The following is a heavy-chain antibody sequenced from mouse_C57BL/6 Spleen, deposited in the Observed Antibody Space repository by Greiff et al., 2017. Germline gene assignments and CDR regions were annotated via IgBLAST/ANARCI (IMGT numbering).Heavy chain of an antibody. Sequence: VQLKESGPGLVKPSQSLSLTCSVTGYSITSGYYWNWIRQFPGNKLEWMGYISYDGSNNYNPSLKNRISITRDTSKNQFFLKLNSVTTEDTATYYCARDWGYFDVWGTGTTVTVSS. V-gene: IGHV3-6*01. CDR2: ISYDGSN. CDR1: GYSITSGYY. J-gene: IGHJ1*03. D-gene: IGHD4-1*01. CDR3: ARDWGYFDV.